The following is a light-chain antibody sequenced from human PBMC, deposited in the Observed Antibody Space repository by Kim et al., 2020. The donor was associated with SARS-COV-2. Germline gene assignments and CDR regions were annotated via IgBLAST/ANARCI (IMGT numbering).Light chain of an antibody. V-gene: IGKV2-28*01. CDR3: MQAVETIT. CDR2: LGS. Sequence: GEPAAISCRSSQVLLQHNGNMYLEWYLHKPGQSPQLLIYLGSNRASGVPDRFSGSGAGTDFTLKISRVEDEDVGIYYCMQAVETITFGQGTRLEIK. J-gene: IGKJ5*01. CDR1: QVLLQHNGNMY.